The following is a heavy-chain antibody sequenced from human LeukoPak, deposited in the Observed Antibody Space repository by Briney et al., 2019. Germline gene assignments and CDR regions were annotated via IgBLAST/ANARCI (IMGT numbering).Heavy chain of an antibody. V-gene: IGHV3-48*01. D-gene: IGHD3-22*01. CDR2: ITSSSSTI. CDR1: GFTFSSYS. J-gene: IGHJ4*02. Sequence: AGGSLRLSCAASGFTFSSYSINWVRQAPGKGLEWVSYITSSSSTISYADSVKGRFTISRDNSKKTLYLQMNSLRAEDTAVYYWARASDYDSGGYYIGGTFDYWGQGTLVTVSS. CDR3: ARASDYDSGGYYIGGTFDY.